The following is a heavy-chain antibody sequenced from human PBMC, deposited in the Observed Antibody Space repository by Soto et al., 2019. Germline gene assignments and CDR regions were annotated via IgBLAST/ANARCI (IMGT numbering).Heavy chain of an antibody. CDR3: ARDFAYYYDSSGYRAFTH. CDR1: GFTFSSYG. D-gene: IGHD3-22*01. J-gene: IGHJ4*02. V-gene: IGHV3-30*03. CDR2: ISYDGSNK. Sequence: QVQLVESGGGVVQPGRSLRLSCAASGFTFSSYGMHWVRQAPGKGLEWVAVISYDGSNKYYADSVKGRFTISRDNSKNTLYLQMNSLRAEDTAVYYCARDFAYYYDSSGYRAFTHWGQGTLVTVSS.